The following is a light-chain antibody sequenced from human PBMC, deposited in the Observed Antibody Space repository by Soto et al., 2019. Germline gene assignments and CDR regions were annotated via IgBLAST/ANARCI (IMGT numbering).Light chain of an antibody. CDR1: QDINNY. V-gene: IGKV1-33*01. J-gene: IGKJ5*01. Sequence: LQMTQSPASLSASVGDRVTITCQASQDINNYLNWFQQKPGKAPKLLIYGASNLETGVPSRFSGSGSGTDFTFTISSLQPEDISIYYCQQYDDVPITFGQGTRLQIK. CDR2: GAS. CDR3: QQYDDVPIT.